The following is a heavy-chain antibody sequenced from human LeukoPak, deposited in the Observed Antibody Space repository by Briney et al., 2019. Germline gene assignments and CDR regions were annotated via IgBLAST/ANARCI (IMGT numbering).Heavy chain of an antibody. CDR2: INHSVST. V-gene: IGHV4-34*01. J-gene: IGHJ4*02. Sequence: PPETPSLTRALSGGSFSGYYWSSIRHPPGKGLEWIGEINHSVSTNYNPSLKSRVTISVDTSKNQFSLKLSSVTAADTDVYYCASMYSSGWYEGFFWGQGTLVTVSS. CDR1: GGSFSGYY. D-gene: IGHD6-19*01. CDR3: ASMYSSGWYEGFF.